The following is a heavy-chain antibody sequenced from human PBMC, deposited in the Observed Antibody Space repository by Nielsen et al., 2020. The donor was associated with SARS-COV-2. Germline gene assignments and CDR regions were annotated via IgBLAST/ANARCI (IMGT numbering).Heavy chain of an antibody. J-gene: IGHJ6*02. D-gene: IGHD2-2*01. CDR1: GFTFSSYA. Sequence: GESLKISCPASGFTFSSYAMHWVRQAPGKGLEWVAVISYDGSNKYYADSVKGRFTISRDNSKNTLYLQMNSLRAEDTAVYYCARDQYCSSTSCLGYGMDVWGQGTTVTVSS. CDR2: ISYDGSNK. CDR3: ARDQYCSSTSCLGYGMDV. V-gene: IGHV3-30-3*01.